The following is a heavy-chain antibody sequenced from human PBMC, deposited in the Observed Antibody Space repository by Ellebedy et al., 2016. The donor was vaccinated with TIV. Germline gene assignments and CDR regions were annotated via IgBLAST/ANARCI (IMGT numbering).Heavy chain of an antibody. J-gene: IGHJ4*02. CDR2: ISSRSGSI. D-gene: IGHD3-9*01. CDR3: ARVFVSDWRFDY. Sequence: GESLKISCAASGFTFSSYDMNWVRQAPGKGLEWVSYISSRSGSIYYADSVKGRFTISRDNAKNSLYLQMNSLRAEDTAVYYCARVFVSDWRFDYWGQGTLVTVSS. V-gene: IGHV3-48*04. CDR1: GFTFSSYD.